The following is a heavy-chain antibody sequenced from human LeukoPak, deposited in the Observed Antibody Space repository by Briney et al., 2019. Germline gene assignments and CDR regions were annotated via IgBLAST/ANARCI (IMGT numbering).Heavy chain of an antibody. D-gene: IGHD3/OR15-3a*01. CDR3: ARDPDFWTGYYYFDY. V-gene: IGHV4-59*02. J-gene: IGHJ4*02. CDR2: IYYTGSS. CDR1: GGSVSDYY. Sequence: SETLSLTCTVSGGSVSDYYWSWIRQSPGKGLEWIGYIYYTGSSSYNPSLRSRVTISADTSKNQFSLKLSSVTAADTAVFYCARDPDFWTGYYYFDYWGQGTLVTVSS.